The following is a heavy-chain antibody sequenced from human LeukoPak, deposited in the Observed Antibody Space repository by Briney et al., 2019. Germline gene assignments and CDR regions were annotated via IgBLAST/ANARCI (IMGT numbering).Heavy chain of an antibody. CDR3: ARYTDHYYFDY. Sequence: GESLKISCKGSGYRFTSYWIGWVRQMPGKGLEWMGIINPGDSDTRYSPSFQGQVTISADKSISTAYLQWSSLNTSDTAMYYCARYTDHYYFDYWGQGTLVTVSS. D-gene: IGHD1-1*01. J-gene: IGHJ4*02. CDR1: GYRFTSYW. CDR2: INPGDSDT. V-gene: IGHV5-51*01.